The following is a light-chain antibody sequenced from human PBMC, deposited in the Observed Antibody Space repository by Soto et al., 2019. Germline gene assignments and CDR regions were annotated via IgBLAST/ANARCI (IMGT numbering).Light chain of an antibody. V-gene: IGLV2-14*01. CDR2: EVT. CDR3: SSYTDSSNYV. J-gene: IGLJ1*01. Sequence: SVLTQPASVSGSPGQSITISCTGTSSDIGGYNYVSWYQQYPGKAPNLIIYEVTNRPSGISYRFSGSKSGNTASLTISGLQVEDEADYYCSSYTDSSNYVFGTGTKVTV. CDR1: SSDIGGYNY.